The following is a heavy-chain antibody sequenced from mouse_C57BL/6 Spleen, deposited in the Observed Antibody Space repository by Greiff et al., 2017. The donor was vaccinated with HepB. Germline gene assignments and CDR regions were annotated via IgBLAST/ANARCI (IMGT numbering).Heavy chain of an antibody. Sequence: DVMLVESGGGLVKPGGSLKLSCAASGFTFSSYAMSWVRQTPEKRLEWVATISDGGSYTYYPDNVKGRFTISRDNAKNNLYLQMSHLKSEDTAMYYCAREGGYDGYYAMDYWGQGTSVTVSS. J-gene: IGHJ4*01. CDR2: ISDGGSYT. V-gene: IGHV5-4*03. D-gene: IGHD2-2*01. CDR1: GFTFSSYA. CDR3: AREGGYDGYYAMDY.